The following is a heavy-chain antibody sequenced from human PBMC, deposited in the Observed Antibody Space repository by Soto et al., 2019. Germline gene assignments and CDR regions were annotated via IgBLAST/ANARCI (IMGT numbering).Heavy chain of an antibody. D-gene: IGHD1-20*01. CDR2: ISWNSGSI. J-gene: IGHJ6*03. CDR1: GFTFDDYA. Sequence: GGSLRLSCAASGFTFDDYAMHWVRQAPGKGLEWVSGISWNSGSIGYADSVKGRFTISRDNAKNSLYLQMNSLRAEDTALYYCAKVAYNWNGSPYYYYYYMDVWGKGTTVTVSS. V-gene: IGHV3-9*01. CDR3: AKVAYNWNGSPYYYYYYMDV.